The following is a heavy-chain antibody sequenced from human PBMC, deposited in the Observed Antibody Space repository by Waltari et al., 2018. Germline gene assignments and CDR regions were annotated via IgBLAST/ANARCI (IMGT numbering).Heavy chain of an antibody. CDR1: GFTFSRYW. J-gene: IGHJ4*02. CDR3: TRLGGNTNDF. Sequence: EVQLVESGGGLVQPGGSLRLSCAASGFTFSRYWMHWVRQAPGKGLEWVAVIYYGSRTFYADSVKGRFTISRDNSKNTLDLQMNSLRVEDTAVYYCTRLGGNTNDFWGQGTPVTVSS. CDR2: IYYGSRT. D-gene: IGHD2-15*01. V-gene: IGHV3-66*01.